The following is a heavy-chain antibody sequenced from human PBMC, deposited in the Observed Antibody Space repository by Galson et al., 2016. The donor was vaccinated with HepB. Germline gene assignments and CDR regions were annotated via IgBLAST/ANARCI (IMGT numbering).Heavy chain of an antibody. CDR3: AKESAIHCGGDCATFDM. J-gene: IGHJ3*02. CDR1: GFTFSSYG. CDR2: MSYDGSHT. V-gene: IGHV3-30*18. D-gene: IGHD2-21*02. Sequence: SLRLSCAASGFTFSSYGMHWVRQAPGKGLEWVAVMSYDGSHTYHAESVKGRFTISRDNSKNTLYLQMNNLRAEDTAVYYCAKESAIHCGGDCATFDMWGQGTMVSVSS.